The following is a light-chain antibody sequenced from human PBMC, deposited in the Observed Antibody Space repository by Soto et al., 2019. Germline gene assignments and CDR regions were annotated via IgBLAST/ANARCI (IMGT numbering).Light chain of an antibody. J-gene: IGKJ1*01. CDR3: QQYGSAWT. CDR1: QSVSSSY. Sequence: EIVLTQSPGTLSLSPGERATLPCRASQSVSSSYLAWYQQKPGQAPRLLIYGASSRAIGIPDRFSGSGSGTDFTLTISRLEPEDFAVYYCQQYGSAWTFGQGTKVDI. CDR2: GAS. V-gene: IGKV3-20*01.